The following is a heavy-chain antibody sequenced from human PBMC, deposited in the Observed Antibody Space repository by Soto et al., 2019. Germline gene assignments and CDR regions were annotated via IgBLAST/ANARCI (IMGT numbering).Heavy chain of an antibody. CDR1: GGSVSSGSYY. CDR3: ARSYYDSTGFAVDP. D-gene: IGHD3-22*01. Sequence: SETLSLTCTVSGGSVSSGSYYWSWIRQPPGKGLEWIGYIYSSGSFNYNPSLTSRATISVETSKNQFSMKLTSVTASDTAVYYCARSYYDSTGFAVDPWGQGTLVTVSS. J-gene: IGHJ5*02. V-gene: IGHV4-61*01. CDR2: IYSSGSF.